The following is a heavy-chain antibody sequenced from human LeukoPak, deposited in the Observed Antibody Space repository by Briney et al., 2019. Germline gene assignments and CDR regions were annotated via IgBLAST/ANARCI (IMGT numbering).Heavy chain of an antibody. CDR2: IYYSGST. CDR1: GGSVSSGSYY. J-gene: IGHJ5*02. D-gene: IGHD2-15*01. Sequence: SETLSLTCTVSGGSVSSGSYYWSWIRQPPGKGLEWIGYIYYSGSTNYNPSLKSRVTISVDTSKNQFSLKLSSVTAADTAVYYCARDFVVVVAATVQNWFGPWGQGTLVTVSS. CDR3: ARDFVVVVAATVQNWFGP. V-gene: IGHV4-61*01.